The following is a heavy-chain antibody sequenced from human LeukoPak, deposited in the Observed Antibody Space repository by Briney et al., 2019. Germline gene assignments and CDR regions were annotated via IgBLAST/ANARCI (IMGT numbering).Heavy chain of an antibody. J-gene: IGHJ5*02. V-gene: IGHV1-18*01. CDR3: ARALVVRGLRPNWFDP. CDR1: GYTFTSYG. D-gene: IGHD3-10*01. CDR2: ISAYNGNT. Sequence: ASVKVSCKASGYTFTSYGISWVRQAPGQGLEWMGWISAYNGNTNYAQRLQGRVTMTTDTSTSTAYMELRSLRSDDTAVYYCARALVVRGLRPNWFDPWGQGTLVTVSS.